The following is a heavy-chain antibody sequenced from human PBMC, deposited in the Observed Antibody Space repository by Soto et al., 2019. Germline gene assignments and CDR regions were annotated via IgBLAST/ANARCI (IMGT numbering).Heavy chain of an antibody. CDR2: IYYSGST. D-gene: IGHD6-6*01. CDR1: GGSISSGGYY. CDR3: ASEIATQRGGWFDP. V-gene: IGHV4-31*03. Sequence: SETLSLTCTVSGGSISSGGYYWSWIRQHPGKGLEWIGYIYYSGSTYYNPSLKSRVTISVDTSKNQFSLKLSSVTAADTAVYYCASEIATQRGGWFDPWGQGTLVTVSS. J-gene: IGHJ5*02.